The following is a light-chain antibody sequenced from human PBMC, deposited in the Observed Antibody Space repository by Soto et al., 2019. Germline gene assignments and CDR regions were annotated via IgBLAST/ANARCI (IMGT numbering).Light chain of an antibody. J-gene: IGLJ3*02. V-gene: IGLV2-8*01. CDR2: EVS. CDR3: SSYAGSNNWV. Sequence: QSALTQPPSASGSPGQSVTISCTGTSSDVGGYKYVSWYQQHPGKAPKLMIYEVSKRPSGVPDRFSGSKSGNTASLTVSGLKAEDEADYYCSSYAGSNNWVLGGGTKLTVL. CDR1: SSDVGGYKY.